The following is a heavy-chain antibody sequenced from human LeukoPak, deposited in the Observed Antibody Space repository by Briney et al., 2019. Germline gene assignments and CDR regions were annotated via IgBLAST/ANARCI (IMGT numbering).Heavy chain of an antibody. Sequence: ASVKVSCKASGYTFTSYGISWVRQAPGQGLEWMGWISAYNGNRNYAQKLQGRVTMTTDTSTSTAYMELRSLRSDDTAVYYCARELYCSSTSCQSTYFQHWGQGTLVTVSS. D-gene: IGHD2-2*01. J-gene: IGHJ1*01. CDR3: ARELYCSSTSCQSTYFQH. CDR2: ISAYNGNR. V-gene: IGHV1-18*01. CDR1: GYTFTSYG.